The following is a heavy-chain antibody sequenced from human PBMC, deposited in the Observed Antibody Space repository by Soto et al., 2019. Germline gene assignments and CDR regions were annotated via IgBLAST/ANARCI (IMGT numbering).Heavy chain of an antibody. J-gene: IGHJ4*02. CDR2: ISGSSSST. CDR1: GFTFSAYA. D-gene: IGHD3-10*01. Sequence: EVQLVESGGGLVQPGGSLRLSCAASGFTFSAYAMNWVRQAPGKGLEWLSYISGSSSSTYYADSVRGRFSTFRDNARNSLFLQIHSLRDEDTAVYYCVREASSGSYSPYWGQGTLVTVSS. V-gene: IGHV3-48*02. CDR3: VREASSGSYSPY.